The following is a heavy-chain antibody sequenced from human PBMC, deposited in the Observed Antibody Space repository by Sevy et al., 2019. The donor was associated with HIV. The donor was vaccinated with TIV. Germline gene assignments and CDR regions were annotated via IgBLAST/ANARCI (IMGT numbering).Heavy chain of an antibody. Sequence: GGFLRLSCAASGFTFNNYAMSWVRQAPGKGLEWVSATSGRIGSTSYADSVKGRFTISRDNSRNTVYLQMNSLLAEDTALYYCVKDGRWPDWGQGTLVTVSS. D-gene: IGHD1-26*01. J-gene: IGHJ4*02. CDR1: GFTFNNYA. CDR2: TSGRIGST. V-gene: IGHV3-23*01. CDR3: VKDGRWPD.